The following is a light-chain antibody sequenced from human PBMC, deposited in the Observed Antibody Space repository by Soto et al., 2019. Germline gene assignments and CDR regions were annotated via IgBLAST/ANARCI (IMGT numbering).Light chain of an antibody. CDR3: QSYDSSNQV. CDR1: SGSIASNY. V-gene: IGLV6-57*03. J-gene: IGLJ3*02. Sequence: NFMLTQPHSVSESPGKTVTISCTRSSGSIASNYVQWYQQRPGSAPTTVIYEDNQRPSGFPDRFSGSLDSSSNSASLTISGLKTEDEADYYCQSYDSSNQVFGGGTKVTVL. CDR2: EDN.